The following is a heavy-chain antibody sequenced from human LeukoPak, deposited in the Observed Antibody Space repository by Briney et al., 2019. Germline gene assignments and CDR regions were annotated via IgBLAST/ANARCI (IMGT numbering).Heavy chain of an antibody. J-gene: IGHJ6*03. CDR2: INPSGGST. V-gene: IGHV1-46*01. CDR3: ARLRFYDFWSGYTSYYMDV. D-gene: IGHD3-3*01. CDR1: GYTFTSYY. Sequence: GASVKVSCKASGYTFTSYYMHWVRQAPGQGLEWMGIINPSGGSTSYAQKFQGRVTMTRDTSTSTVYMELSSLRSEDTAVYYCARLRFYDFWSGYTSYYMDVWGKGTTVTVSS.